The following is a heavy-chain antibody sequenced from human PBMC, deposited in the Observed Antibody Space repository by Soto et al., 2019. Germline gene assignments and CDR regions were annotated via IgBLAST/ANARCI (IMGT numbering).Heavy chain of an antibody. CDR1: GGTFISYA. J-gene: IGHJ4*02. CDR2: IIPVFGTA. CDR3: ARGRGTTYVTAFDY. V-gene: IGHV1-69*06. Sequence: QVQLVQSGAEVKKPGSSVNLSCKGSGGTFISYAISWERQAPGRGLEWMGGIIPVFGTANYTQQFQGRVAITADTSTSTAYMELSSLRPEDTVLNYCARGRGTTYVTAFDYWGQGTGVTVPS. D-gene: IGHD2-21*02.